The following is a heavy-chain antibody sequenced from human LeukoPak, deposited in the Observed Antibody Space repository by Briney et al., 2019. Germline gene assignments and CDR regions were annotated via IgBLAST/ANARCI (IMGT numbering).Heavy chain of an antibody. CDR2: ISAYNGNT. D-gene: IGHD5-18*01. CDR1: GYSFTSYG. CDR3: ARDSDTAIFP. V-gene: IGHV1-18*01. J-gene: IGHJ5*02. Sequence: GESLKISCKGSGYSFTSYGISWVRQAPGQGLEWMGWISAYNGNTNYAQKLQGRVTMTTDTSTSTAYMELRSLRSDDTAVYYCARDSDTAIFPWGQGTLVTVSS.